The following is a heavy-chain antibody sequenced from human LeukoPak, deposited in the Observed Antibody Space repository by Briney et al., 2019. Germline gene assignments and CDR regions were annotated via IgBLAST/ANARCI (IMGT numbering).Heavy chain of an antibody. CDR3: ARGPDRRFFYGSGTFYNLNFDS. J-gene: IGHJ4*02. V-gene: IGHV4-31*03. Sequence: PSETLSLTCTVSGGSISSSGYYWSWIRQIPGQGLEWIAYIYYSGSTSYNPSLNSRVTISVDTSNNQLSLKLYSVTAADTAMYYCARGPDRRFFYGSGTFYNLNFDSWGQGALVTVSS. CDR2: IYYSGST. CDR1: GGSISSSGYY. D-gene: IGHD3-10*01.